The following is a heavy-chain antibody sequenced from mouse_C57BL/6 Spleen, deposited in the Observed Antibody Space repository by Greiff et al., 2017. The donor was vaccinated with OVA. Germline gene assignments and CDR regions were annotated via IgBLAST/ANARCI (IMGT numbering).Heavy chain of an antibody. J-gene: IGHJ1*03. D-gene: IGHD1-1*01. CDR3: ARGYYGWYFDV. CDR2: ISYDGSN. V-gene: IGHV3-6*01. Sequence: EVKLMESGPGLVKPSQSLSLTCSVTGSSITSGYYWNWIRQFPGNKLEWMGYISYDGSNNYNPSLKNRISITRDTSKNQFFLKLNSVTTEDTATYYCARGYYGWYFDVWGTGTTVTVSS. CDR1: GSSITSGYY.